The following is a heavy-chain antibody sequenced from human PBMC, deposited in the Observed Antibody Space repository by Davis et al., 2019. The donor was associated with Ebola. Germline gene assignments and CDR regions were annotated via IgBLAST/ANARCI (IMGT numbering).Heavy chain of an antibody. Sequence: PGGSLRLSCAASGFTFSSYSMNWVRQAPGKGLEWVSTFGTGGDTYYADSVKGRFAISRDNSRGTLYLQMNSLRAEDTAVYYCAKAGYYDTADGMDVWGQGTTVTVSS. D-gene: IGHD3-22*01. CDR2: FGTGGDT. CDR3: AKAGYYDTADGMDV. V-gene: IGHV3-23*01. J-gene: IGHJ6*02. CDR1: GFTFSSYS.